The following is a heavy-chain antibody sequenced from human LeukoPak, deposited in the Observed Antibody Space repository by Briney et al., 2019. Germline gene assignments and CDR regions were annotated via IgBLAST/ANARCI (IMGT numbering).Heavy chain of an antibody. Sequence: TGGSLRLSCAVSGFTFSTKSMNWVRQAPGKGLEWVSYITADSGTTYYADSVKGRFTISRDNAKNSLYLQMNSLRDEDTAVYYCARDQGISDYWGQGTLVTVSS. CDR1: GFTFSTKS. CDR2: ITADSGTT. J-gene: IGHJ4*02. V-gene: IGHV3-48*02. CDR3: ARDQGISDY.